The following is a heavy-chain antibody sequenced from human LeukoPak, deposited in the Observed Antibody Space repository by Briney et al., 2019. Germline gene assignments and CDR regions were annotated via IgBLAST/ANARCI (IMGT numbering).Heavy chain of an antibody. CDR3: ARGGGRHVEY. CDR1: GFVFSSQD. Sequence: GGSLRLSCAASGFVFSSQDMGWVRQAPGKGLEWVANIKEDGSEKNYVDSVKGRFTISRDNAKNSLYLQMNSLRAEDTAVYYCARGGGRHVEYWGQGNLVTVSS. D-gene: IGHD2/OR15-2a*01. CDR2: IKEDGSEK. V-gene: IGHV3-7*05. J-gene: IGHJ4*02.